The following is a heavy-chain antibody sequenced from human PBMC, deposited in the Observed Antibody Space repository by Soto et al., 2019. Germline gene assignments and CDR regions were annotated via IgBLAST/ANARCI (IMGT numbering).Heavy chain of an antibody. CDR2: IFYSGTT. CDR1: GGSISSGGYY. J-gene: IGHJ6*02. D-gene: IGHD1-1*01. CDR3: ARDLWVEPELYYYGMDV. V-gene: IGHV4-30-4*01. Sequence: PSETLSLTCTVSGGSISSGGYYRSWIRQTPGKGLEWIGHIFYSGTTYYNPSLKSRLTISVDTSKNHFSLKLTSVTAADTAVYYCARDLWVEPELYYYGMDVWGQGTTVTVSS.